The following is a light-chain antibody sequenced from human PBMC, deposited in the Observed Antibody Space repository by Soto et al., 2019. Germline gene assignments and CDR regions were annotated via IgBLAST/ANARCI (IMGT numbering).Light chain of an antibody. CDR2: GAS. CDR3: QQYNSWPIT. Sequence: EIVMTQSPAPLSVSPGERATLSCRASQNINSDLAWYVQKPGQAPRRVIYGASTWGTDVPPRFTGSGSGTEFTLTISGLQSEDFAVYYCQQYNSWPITFGQGTRVEIK. V-gene: IGKV3D-15*01. CDR1: QNINSD. J-gene: IGKJ5*01.